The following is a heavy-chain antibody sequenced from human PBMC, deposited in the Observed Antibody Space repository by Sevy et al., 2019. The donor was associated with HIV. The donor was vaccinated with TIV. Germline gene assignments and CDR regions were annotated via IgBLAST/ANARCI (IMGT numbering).Heavy chain of an antibody. CDR2: IYYNGHI. CDR1: GGSITSLY. V-gene: IGHV4-59*08. D-gene: IGHD1-26*01. Sequence: SETLSLTCTVSGGSITSLYWNWIRQPPGKGLEWIANIYYNGHINYNPSLKSRVTLSHHTSKNQFSLRLSSVTAADTAMYYCAGENAWGRGYSWGQGTLVTVSS. J-gene: IGHJ4*02. CDR3: AGENAWGRGYS.